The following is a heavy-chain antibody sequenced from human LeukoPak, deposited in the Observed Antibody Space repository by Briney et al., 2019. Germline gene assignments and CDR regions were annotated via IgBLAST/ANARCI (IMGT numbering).Heavy chain of an antibody. Sequence: PGGSLRLSCAASGFTVSSSYMNWVRQAPGKGLECVSVINSGGATDYADSVKGRFTISRDNFKNTLYLQMNDLRAEDTAVYYCARDPVPEFWGQGTMVTVFS. CDR1: GFTVSSSY. D-gene: IGHD1-14*01. J-gene: IGHJ3*01. CDR3: ARDPVPEF. CDR2: INSGGAT. V-gene: IGHV3-53*01.